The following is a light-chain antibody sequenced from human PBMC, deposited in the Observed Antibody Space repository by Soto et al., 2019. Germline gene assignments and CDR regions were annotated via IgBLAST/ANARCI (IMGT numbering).Light chain of an antibody. Sequence: EIVLTQSPGTLSLSPGERATLSCRASQSASSSYLAWYQQKPGQAPRLLIYGASSRATGIPDRFSASGSGTDFTLTISDVQPEDFALYYCHQRQSWPRTFGQGTKVDI. CDR1: QSASSSY. J-gene: IGKJ1*01. V-gene: IGKV3-20*01. CDR3: HQRQSWPRT. CDR2: GAS.